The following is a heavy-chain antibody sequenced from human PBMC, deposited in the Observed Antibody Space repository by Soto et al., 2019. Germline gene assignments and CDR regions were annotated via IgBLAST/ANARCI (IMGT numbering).Heavy chain of an antibody. V-gene: IGHV4-59*08. CDR1: GGSINNFY. D-gene: IGHD3-10*01. J-gene: IGHJ6*04. CDR3: ARPKSWFGEVDV. Sequence: SETLSLTCTVSGGSINNFYWNWLRQPPGRGLEWIGHIFYSGGTNYNPSLKSRVTISIDTSKNQFSLKLSSVTAADTAVYYCARPKSWFGEVDVWGKGTTVTVSS. CDR2: IFYSGGT.